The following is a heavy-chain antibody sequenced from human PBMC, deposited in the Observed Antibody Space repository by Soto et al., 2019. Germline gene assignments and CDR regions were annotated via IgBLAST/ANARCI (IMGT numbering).Heavy chain of an antibody. CDR2: IYYSGST. Sequence: SETLSLTCTVSGGSISSGGYYWSWIRQHPGKGLEWIGHIYYSGSTYYNPSLKSRVTISVDTSKNQFSLKLSSVTAADTAVYYCARVSRDIVVVPAANFDYWGQGTLVTVSS. D-gene: IGHD2-2*01. CDR1: GGSISSGGYY. CDR3: ARVSRDIVVVPAANFDY. V-gene: IGHV4-31*03. J-gene: IGHJ4*02.